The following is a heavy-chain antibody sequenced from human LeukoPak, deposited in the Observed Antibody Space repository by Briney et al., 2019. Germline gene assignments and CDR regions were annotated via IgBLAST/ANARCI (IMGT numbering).Heavy chain of an antibody. CDR2: ISPYNGNT. J-gene: IGHJ4*02. CDR3: ARGGYSYGYMGYFDH. V-gene: IGHV1-18*01. Sequence: ASVKVSCKASGYTFSIYGISWVRQAPGQGLEWVAWISPYNGNTNYAQKFQGRLTMTTDSSTSTAYMELRSLRSDDTAVYYCARGGYSYGYMGYFDHWGQGTLVTVSS. D-gene: IGHD5-18*01. CDR1: GYTFSIYG.